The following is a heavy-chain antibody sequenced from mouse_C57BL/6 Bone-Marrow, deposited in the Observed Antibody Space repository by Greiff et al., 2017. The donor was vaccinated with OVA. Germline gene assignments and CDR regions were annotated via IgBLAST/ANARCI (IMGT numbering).Heavy chain of an antibody. CDR2: ISDGGSYT. CDR1: GFTFSSYA. Sequence: EVKLEESGGGLVKPGGSLKLSCAASGFTFSSYAMSWVRQTPEKRLEWVATISDGGSYTYYPDNVKGRFTISRDNAKNNLYLQMSHLKSEDTAMYYCAREGTSDYWGQGTTLTVSS. V-gene: IGHV5-4*01. J-gene: IGHJ2*01. CDR3: AREGTSDY. D-gene: IGHD3-3*01.